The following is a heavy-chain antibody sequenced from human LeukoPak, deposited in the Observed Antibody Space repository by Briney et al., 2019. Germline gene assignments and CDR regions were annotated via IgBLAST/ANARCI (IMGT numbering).Heavy chain of an antibody. J-gene: IGHJ4*02. V-gene: IGHV3-23*01. CDR3: AKVRGGYYFDY. Sequence: PGGFLRLSCAASGFTFNSYAMNWVRQAPGKGLEWVSAISGSGGRTYYADSVKGRFTISRDNSKNTLYLQMNSLRAEDTAVYYCAKVRGGYYFDYWGQGTLVTVSS. D-gene: IGHD1-14*01. CDR1: GFTFNSYA. CDR2: ISGSGGRT.